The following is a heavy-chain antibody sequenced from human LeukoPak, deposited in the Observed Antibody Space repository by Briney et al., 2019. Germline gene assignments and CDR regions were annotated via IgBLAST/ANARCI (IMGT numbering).Heavy chain of an antibody. CDR1: GGTFSSYA. V-gene: IGHV1-69*13. CDR3: ARHGFYRDCSSTSYYLNWFDP. Sequence: SVKVSCKASGGTFSSYAISWVRQAPGQGLEWMGGIIPIFGTANYAQKFQGRVTITADESTSTAYMELSSLRSEDTAVYYCARHGFYRDCSSTSYYLNWFDPWGQGTLVTVSS. J-gene: IGHJ5*02. CDR2: IIPIFGTA. D-gene: IGHD2-2*01.